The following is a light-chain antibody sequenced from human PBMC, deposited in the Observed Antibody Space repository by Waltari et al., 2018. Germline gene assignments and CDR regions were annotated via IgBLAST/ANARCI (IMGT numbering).Light chain of an antibody. V-gene: IGLV2-14*03. CDR2: DVI. CDR1: SSDVGGHNY. Sequence: QSALTHIASVAGSPGQSITISCTGTSSDVGGHNYASWYQQHPGKLPKLLMYDVISRPSGVSTRFSGSKSGNSASLTISGVQAEDEADYYCSAYTRGVVFGGGTQLTVL. J-gene: IGLJ2*01. CDR3: SAYTRGVV.